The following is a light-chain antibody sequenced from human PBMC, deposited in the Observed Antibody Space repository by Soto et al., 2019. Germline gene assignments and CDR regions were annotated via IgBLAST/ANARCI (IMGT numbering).Light chain of an antibody. CDR1: QSVSSN. J-gene: IGKJ1*01. V-gene: IGKV3-15*01. CDR3: QQYNNWPTWT. CDR2: GAS. Sequence: EIVMTQSPATLSVSPGEKATLSCRDSQSVSSNLAWYQQKPGQAPRLLIYGASTRATGIPARFSGSGSGTEFTLPISSLQSEDFAVYYCQQYNNWPTWTFGQGTKVEIK.